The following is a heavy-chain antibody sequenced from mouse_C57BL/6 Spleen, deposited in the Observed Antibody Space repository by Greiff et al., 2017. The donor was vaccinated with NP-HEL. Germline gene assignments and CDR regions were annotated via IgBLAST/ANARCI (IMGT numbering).Heavy chain of an antibody. J-gene: IGHJ3*01. Sequence: VQLKESGPGLVKPSQSPSLTCSVTGYSITSGYYWNWIRQFPGNKLEWMGYISYDGSNNYNPSLKNRISITRDTSKNQFFLKLNSVTTEDTATYYCARGYGSRGFAYWGQGTLVTVSA. D-gene: IGHD1-1*01. CDR1: GYSITSGYY. V-gene: IGHV3-6*01. CDR2: ISYDGSN. CDR3: ARGYGSRGFAY.